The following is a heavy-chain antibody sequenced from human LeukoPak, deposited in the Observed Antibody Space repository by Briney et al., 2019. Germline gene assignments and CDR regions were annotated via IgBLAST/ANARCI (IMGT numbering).Heavy chain of an antibody. D-gene: IGHD5-24*01. CDR2: ARNKANSYST. CDR3: VRCRDGYSYYSYYYYMDV. V-gene: IGHV3-72*01. CDR1: GFTFHHHS. Sequence: PGGPLTLSCAASGFTFHHHSMDLLPQAPRKGPDGVPRARNKANSYSTEYAASVEGRLTVSRDDSKDSLYLQMDSLKVEDTAVYYCVRCRDGYSYYSYYYYMDVWGSGTTVTVSS. J-gene: IGHJ6*03.